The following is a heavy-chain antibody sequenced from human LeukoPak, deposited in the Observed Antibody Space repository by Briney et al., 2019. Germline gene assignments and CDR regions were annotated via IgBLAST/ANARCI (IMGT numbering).Heavy chain of an antibody. CDR1: GFTFSNYA. D-gene: IGHD2-21*02. CDR3: AKQVVVTALKSNYFDY. V-gene: IGHV3-23*01. CDR2: IPSSGGST. J-gene: IGHJ4*02. Sequence: PGGSLRLSCAASGFTFSNYAMSWVRQAPGKGLEWVSSIPSSGGSTYYADSVKGRFTISRDNSESTLYLQMNNLRAEDTAVYYCAKQVVVTALKSNYFDYWGQGTLVTVSS.